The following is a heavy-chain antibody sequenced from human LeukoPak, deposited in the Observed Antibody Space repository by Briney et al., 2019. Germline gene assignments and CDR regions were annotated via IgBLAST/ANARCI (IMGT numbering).Heavy chain of an antibody. J-gene: IGHJ4*02. Sequence: GGSLRLSCAASGFTVSSNYMSWVRQAPGKGLEWVSVIFRDGTTYYADSVKGRFTISRDNSKNTLYLQMNTLRAEDTAMYYCTKTGGPWDWGKGTLVTVSS. CDR3: TKTGGPWD. V-gene: IGHV3-53*01. D-gene: IGHD7-27*01. CDR2: IFRDGTT. CDR1: GFTVSSNY.